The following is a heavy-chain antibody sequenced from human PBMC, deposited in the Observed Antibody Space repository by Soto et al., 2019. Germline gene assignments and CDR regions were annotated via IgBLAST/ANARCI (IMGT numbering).Heavy chain of an antibody. D-gene: IGHD4-17*01. Sequence: TLSLTCTVSGGSISSGAYYWSWIRQHPGKGLEWIGYIYYSGSTYYNPSLKSRVTISVDTSKNQFSLKLSSVTAADTAVYYCARDCAVRSTVTPENWFDPWGQGTLVTVSS. CDR2: IYYSGST. J-gene: IGHJ5*02. CDR3: ARDCAVRSTVTPENWFDP. V-gene: IGHV4-31*03. CDR1: GGSISSGAYY.